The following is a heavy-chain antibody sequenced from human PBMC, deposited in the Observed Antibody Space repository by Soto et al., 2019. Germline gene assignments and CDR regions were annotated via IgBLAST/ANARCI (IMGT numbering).Heavy chain of an antibody. CDR3: ARGVLGSVSTMDPVYCSSTSCYIKGAFDI. Sequence: SVTMPHTCTVSGGTIRSYYRRWIRQPQGKGLEWIGYIYYSGSTNYNPSLKSRVTISVDTSKNQFSLKLSSVTAADTAVYYCARGVLGSVSTMDPVYCSSTSCYIKGAFDIWGQGTMVTVSS. J-gene: IGHJ3*02. D-gene: IGHD2-2*02. CDR1: GGTIRSYY. V-gene: IGHV4-59*01. CDR2: IYYSGST.